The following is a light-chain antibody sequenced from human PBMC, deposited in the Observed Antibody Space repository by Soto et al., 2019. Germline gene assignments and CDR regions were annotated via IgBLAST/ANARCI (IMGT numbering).Light chain of an antibody. J-gene: IGLJ1*01. Sequence: QSALTQPASVSGSPGQSITISCTGTSSDVGDYNYVSWYQQHPGKAPKLIIYEVHNRPSGVSNRFSGSKSGNTASLTVSGLQAEDEADYYCSSYAGSNNRGVFGSGTKVTVL. CDR1: SSDVGDYNY. CDR3: SSYAGSNNRGV. V-gene: IGLV2-14*01. CDR2: EVH.